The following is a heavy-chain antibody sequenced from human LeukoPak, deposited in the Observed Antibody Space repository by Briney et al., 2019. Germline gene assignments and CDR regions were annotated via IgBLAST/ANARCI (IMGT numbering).Heavy chain of an antibody. J-gene: IGHJ4*02. Sequence: PSETLSLTCIVSGGSISSTTYYRGWIRQPPGKRLEWIGSIYYSGNTYYNPSLKSRVTISVDTSKNQFSLKLSSVTAADMAVYYCARSALDDYVWGSYRSPRHFDYWGQGTLVTVSS. V-gene: IGHV4-39*07. CDR3: ARSALDDYVWGSYRSPRHFDY. D-gene: IGHD3-16*02. CDR2: IYYSGNT. CDR1: GGSISSTTYY.